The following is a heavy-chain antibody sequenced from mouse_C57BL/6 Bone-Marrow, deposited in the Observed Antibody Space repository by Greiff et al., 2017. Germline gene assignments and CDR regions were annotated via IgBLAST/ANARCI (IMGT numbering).Heavy chain of an antibody. D-gene: IGHD2-3*01. CDR2: INPYNGGT. Sequence: EVQLQQSGPVLVKPGASVKMSCKASGYTFTDYYMNWVKQSHGKSLEWIGDINPYNGGTSYNQKFKGKATLTVDKSSRTAYMELSSLTSEDSAGYYSAGVKVDSYDDNLYYAMDYWGQGTSVTVSS. CDR3: AGVKVDSYDDNLYYAMDY. V-gene: IGHV1-19*01. J-gene: IGHJ4*01. CDR1: GYTFTDYY.